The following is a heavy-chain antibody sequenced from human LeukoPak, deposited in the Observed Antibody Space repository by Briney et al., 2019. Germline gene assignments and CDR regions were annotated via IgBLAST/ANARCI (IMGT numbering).Heavy chain of an antibody. J-gene: IGHJ4*02. D-gene: IGHD4-17*01. Sequence: SVKVSCKASGGTFSSYAISWVRQAPGQGLEWMGRIIPIFGTANYAQKFQGRVTITTDESTNTAYMELSSLRSEDTAVYYCARDSTVTTGMEDYFDYWGQGTLVTVSS. CDR2: IIPIFGTA. V-gene: IGHV1-69*05. CDR1: GGTFSSYA. CDR3: ARDSTVTTGMEDYFDY.